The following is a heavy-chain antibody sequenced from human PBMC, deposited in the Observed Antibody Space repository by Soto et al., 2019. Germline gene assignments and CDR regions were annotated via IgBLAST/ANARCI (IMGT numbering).Heavy chain of an antibody. V-gene: IGHV4-59*08. Sequence: QVQLQESGPGLVKPSETLSLTCTVSGGSISSYYWSWIRQPPGKGLEWIGYIYYSGSTNYNPSLKSGVTISVDTSKNQFSLKLSSVTAADTAVYYCARHCSTTSCYRYWGQGTLVTVSS. CDR1: GGSISSYY. CDR2: IYYSGST. J-gene: IGHJ4*02. CDR3: ARHCSTTSCYRY. D-gene: IGHD2-2*01.